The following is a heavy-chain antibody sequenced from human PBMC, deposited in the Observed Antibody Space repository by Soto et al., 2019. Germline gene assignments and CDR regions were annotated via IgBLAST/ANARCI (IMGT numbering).Heavy chain of an antibody. Sequence: VQLVESGGGLVKPGGSLRLSCAASGFTFSSYGMHWVRQAPGKGLEWVAVISYDGSNKYYADSVKGRFTISRDNSKNTLYLQMNSLRAEDTAVYYCAKDIRFRVGATGGFDYWGQGTLVTVSS. V-gene: IGHV3-30*18. CDR3: AKDIRFRVGATGGFDY. J-gene: IGHJ4*02. CDR2: ISYDGSNK. CDR1: GFTFSSYG. D-gene: IGHD1-26*01.